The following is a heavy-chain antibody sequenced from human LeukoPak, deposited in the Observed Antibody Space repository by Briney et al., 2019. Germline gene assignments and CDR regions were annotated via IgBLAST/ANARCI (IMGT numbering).Heavy chain of an antibody. CDR2: ISASGDST. D-gene: IGHD3-9*01. J-gene: IGHJ4*02. Sequence: PGGSLRLSCAASGFTFSSYALSWVRQAPGKGLEWVSAISASGDSTYFADSVKGRFTISRDNSKNTLYLQMNSLRAEDTAVYYCAKEPGAYDILTGSHLDGYWGQGTLVTVSS. CDR3: AKEPGAYDILTGSHLDGY. V-gene: IGHV3-23*01. CDR1: GFTFSSYA.